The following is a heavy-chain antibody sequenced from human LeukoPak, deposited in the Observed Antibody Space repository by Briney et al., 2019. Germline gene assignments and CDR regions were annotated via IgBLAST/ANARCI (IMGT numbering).Heavy chain of an antibody. D-gene: IGHD2-2*01. CDR3: ARQDIVVVPAYYYYMDV. CDR1: GFTFSRHG. V-gene: IGHV3-48*03. Sequence: GGSLRLSCVASGFTFSRHGLNWVRQAPGKGLEWVSYISSSGSTIYYADSVKGRFTISRDNAKNSLYLQMNSLRAEDTAVYYCARQDIVVVPAYYYYMDVWGKGTTVTISS. CDR2: ISSSGSTI. J-gene: IGHJ6*03.